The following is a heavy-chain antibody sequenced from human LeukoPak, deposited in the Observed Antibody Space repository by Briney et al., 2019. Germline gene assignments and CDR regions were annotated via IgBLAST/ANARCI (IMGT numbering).Heavy chain of an antibody. CDR1: GSTFSSYA. Sequence: GGSLRLSCAASGSTFSSYAMHWVRQAPGKGLEWVAVISYDGSNKYYADSVKGRFTISRDNSKNTLYLQMNSLRAEDTAVYYCARDRVGATDYFDYWGQGTLVTVSS. CDR2: ISYDGSNK. V-gene: IGHV3-30-3*01. CDR3: ARDRVGATDYFDY. J-gene: IGHJ4*02. D-gene: IGHD1-26*01.